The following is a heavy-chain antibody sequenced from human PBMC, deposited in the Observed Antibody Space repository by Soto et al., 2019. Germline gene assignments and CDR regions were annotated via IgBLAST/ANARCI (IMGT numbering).Heavy chain of an antibody. D-gene: IGHD1-20*01. J-gene: IGHJ4*02. CDR3: AREGRLTGTDGFDY. CDR1: GGTFSPFG. V-gene: IGHV1-69*06. CDR2: IIPIFDTT. Sequence: ASVKVSCTSSGGTFSPFGVSWVRQAPGQGLEWMGMIIPIFDTTNYAQKFQGRVTITADTSTSTAYMELSSLSSEDTAVYYCAREGRLTGTDGFDYWGQGTLVTVSS.